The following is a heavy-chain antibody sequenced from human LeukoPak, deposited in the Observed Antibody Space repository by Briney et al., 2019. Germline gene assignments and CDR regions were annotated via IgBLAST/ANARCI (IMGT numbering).Heavy chain of an antibody. CDR3: ARDCRYSSGWYEIGEDY. J-gene: IGHJ4*02. V-gene: IGHV1-18*01. D-gene: IGHD6-19*01. Sequence: GASVKVSCKASGGTFSSYAISWVRQAPGQGLEWMGWISAYNGNTNYAQKLQGRVTMTTDTSTSTAYMELRSLRSDDTAVYYCARDCRYSSGWYEIGEDYWGQGTLVTVSS. CDR2: ISAYNGNT. CDR1: GGTFSSYA.